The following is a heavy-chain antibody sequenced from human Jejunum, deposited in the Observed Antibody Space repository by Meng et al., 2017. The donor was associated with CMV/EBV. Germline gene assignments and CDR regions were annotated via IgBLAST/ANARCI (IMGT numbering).Heavy chain of an antibody. CDR3: AKATDFDC. CDR1: GFTFSNYA. Sequence: LRLSWAASGFTFSNYAMNWVRQAPGKGLEWVSGIRADDGSVFYAGSVTGRFTISRDNSKNTLYLQMNSLRAEDTAVYYCAKATDFDCWGQGTLVTVSS. J-gene: IGHJ4*02. V-gene: IGHV3-23*01. D-gene: IGHD5-24*01. CDR2: IRADDGSV.